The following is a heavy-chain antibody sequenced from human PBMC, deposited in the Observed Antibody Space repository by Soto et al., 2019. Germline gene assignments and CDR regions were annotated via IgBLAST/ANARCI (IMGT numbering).Heavy chain of an antibody. CDR1: GHTCTDYG. V-gene: IGHV1-18*01. D-gene: IGHD3-22*01. CDR2: ISGYNGNT. Sequence: ASVKVSCKASGHTCTDYGISWVLQAPGQGLEWMGWISGYNGNTKYAQKFQGRVTMTTDTPTNTAYMELRSLRSDDTAVYYCARGREYYYDSSGNYYYHYGLDVWGQGTTVTVSS. CDR3: ARGREYYYDSSGNYYYHYGLDV. J-gene: IGHJ6*02.